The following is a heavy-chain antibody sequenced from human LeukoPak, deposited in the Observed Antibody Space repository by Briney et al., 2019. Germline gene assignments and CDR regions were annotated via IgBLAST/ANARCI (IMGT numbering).Heavy chain of an antibody. CDR1: GFTVSSNY. CDR3: ARSLGSSSSLRGFDY. D-gene: IGHD6-13*01. CDR2: IYSGGST. Sequence: RGSLRLSCAASGFTVSSNYMSWVRQAPGKGLEWVSVIYSGGSTYYADSVKGRFTISRDNSKNTLYLQMNSLRAEDTAVYYCARSLGSSSSLRGFDYWGQGTLVTVSS. V-gene: IGHV3-53*01. J-gene: IGHJ4*02.